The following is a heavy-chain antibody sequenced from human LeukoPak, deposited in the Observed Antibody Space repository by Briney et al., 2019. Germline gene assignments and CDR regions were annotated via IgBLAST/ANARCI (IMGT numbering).Heavy chain of an antibody. D-gene: IGHD5-12*01. CDR1: GGTFSSYA. Sequence: SVKVSCKASGGTFSSYAISWVRQAPGQGLEWMGRIIPILGIANYAQKFQGRVTITADKSTSTAYMELSSLRSEDTAVYYCARSGYDVGDAFDIWGQGTMVTVSS. J-gene: IGHJ3*02. CDR2: IIPILGIA. V-gene: IGHV1-69*04. CDR3: ARSGYDVGDAFDI.